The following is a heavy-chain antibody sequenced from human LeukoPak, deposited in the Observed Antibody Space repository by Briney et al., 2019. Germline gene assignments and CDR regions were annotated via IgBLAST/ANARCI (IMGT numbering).Heavy chain of an antibody. CDR1: GGSFSGYY. CDR2: INHSGST. J-gene: IGHJ4*02. CDR3: ARGMALAAVFDY. V-gene: IGHV4-34*01. Sequence: PSETLSLTCVVYGGSFSGYYWNWIRQPPGKGLEWIGEINHSGSTNYNPSLKSRVTISVDTSKNQLSLEVSSVTAADTAVYYCARGMALAAVFDYWGQGTLVTASS. D-gene: IGHD2-15*01.